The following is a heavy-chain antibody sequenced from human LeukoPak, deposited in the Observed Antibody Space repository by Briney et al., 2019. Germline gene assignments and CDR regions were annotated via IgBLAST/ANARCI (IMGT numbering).Heavy chain of an antibody. D-gene: IGHD2-15*01. Sequence: GGSLRLSCAASGFTFSSYSMNWVRQAPGKGLEWVSSISSSSSYIYYADSVKGRFTISRDNAKNSLYLQMNSLRAEDTAVYYCARDVREYCNGGSCYPEYFDYWGQGTLVTVSS. CDR2: ISSSSSYI. CDR3: ARDVREYCNGGSCYPEYFDY. V-gene: IGHV3-21*01. CDR1: GFTFSSYS. J-gene: IGHJ4*02.